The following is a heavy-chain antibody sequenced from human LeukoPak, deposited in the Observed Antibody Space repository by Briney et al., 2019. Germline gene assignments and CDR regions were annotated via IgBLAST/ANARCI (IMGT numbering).Heavy chain of an antibody. CDR2: IYTSGST. V-gene: IGHV4-4*07. CDR1: GGSISSYY. J-gene: IGHJ4*02. CDR3: ARDLTPTGGYCSGGSCYTSDY. D-gene: IGHD2-15*01. Sequence: PSETLSLTCTVSGGSISSYYWSWIRQPAGEGLEWIGRIYTSGSTNYNPSLKSRVTMSVDTSKNQFSLKLSSVTAADTAVYYCARDLTPTGGYCSGGSCYTSDYWGQGTLVTVSS.